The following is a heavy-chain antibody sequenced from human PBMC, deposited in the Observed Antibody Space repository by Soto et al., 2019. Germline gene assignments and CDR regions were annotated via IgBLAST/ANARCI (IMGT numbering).Heavy chain of an antibody. CDR1: GYSFTSYW. CDR2: IYPGDSDT. CDR3: ATYPHSLGYCSGGSCYTNDDFDI. D-gene: IGHD2-15*01. Sequence: LGEALKISCKGSGYSFTSYWIGWVRQMPWKGLEWMGIIYPGDSDTRYSPSFQGQVTISADKSISTAYLQWSSLKASDTAMYYCATYPHSLGYCSGGSCYTNDDFDIWGQGTMVTVSS. V-gene: IGHV5-51*01. J-gene: IGHJ3*02.